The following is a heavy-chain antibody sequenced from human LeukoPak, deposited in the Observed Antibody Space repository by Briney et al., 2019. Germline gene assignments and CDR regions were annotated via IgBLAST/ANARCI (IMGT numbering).Heavy chain of an antibody. V-gene: IGHV3-21*01. CDR2: ISSSSTYI. J-gene: IGHJ4*02. CDR1: GFTFSSCA. D-gene: IGHD1-26*01. CDR3: ARDQRGGTYSDY. Sequence: GGSLRLSCAASGFTFSSCAMSWVRQAPGKGLEFVSSISSSSTYIYYADSVKGRFTISRDDAKNSLYLQMNNLRAEDTALYYCARDQRGGTYSDYWGQGTLVTVSS.